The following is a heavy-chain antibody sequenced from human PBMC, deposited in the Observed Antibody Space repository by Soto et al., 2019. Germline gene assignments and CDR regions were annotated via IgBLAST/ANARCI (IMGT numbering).Heavy chain of an antibody. Sequence: GVLRLSCTASGFTFGDYAMSWVRQAPGKGLEWVGFIRSKAYGGTTEYAASVKGRFTISRDDSKSIAYLQMNSLKTEDTAVYYCTRESYSSSWYGRYYYYGMDVWGQGTTVTVSS. D-gene: IGHD6-13*01. CDR2: IRSKAYGGTT. V-gene: IGHV3-49*04. CDR3: TRESYSSSWYGRYYYYGMDV. J-gene: IGHJ6*02. CDR1: GFTFGDYA.